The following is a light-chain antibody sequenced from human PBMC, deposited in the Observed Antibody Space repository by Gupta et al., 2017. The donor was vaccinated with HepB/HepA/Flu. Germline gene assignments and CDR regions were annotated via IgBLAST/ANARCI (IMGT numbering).Light chain of an antibody. J-gene: IGLJ2*01. CDR2: DNN. CDR1: SSDIGNNF. CDR3: ATWDGSLSGVL. Sequence: QSVLTQPPSVSAAPGQKVTISCSGSSSDIGNNFVSWYQQFPGTAPKLLIYDNNKRPSGIPDRFSDSKSGTSATLVITGLQTGDEADYYCATWDGSLSGVLFGGGTKLTVL. V-gene: IGLV1-51*01.